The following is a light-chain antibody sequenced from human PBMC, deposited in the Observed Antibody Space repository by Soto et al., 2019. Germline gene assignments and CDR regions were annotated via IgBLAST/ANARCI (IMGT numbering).Light chain of an antibody. CDR3: MQALQTPPT. V-gene: IGKV2-28*01. CDR1: HSLLHSNGYNY. CDR2: LGY. Sequence: DILMTQSPLSLPVTPGEPASISCRSGHSLLHSNGYNYLDWYLQKSGQSPQILIYLGYNGSSGVHDRFSGSGSGTDFTLKIRRVEAEDVGVYYCMQALQTPPTFGQGKRREN. J-gene: IGKJ5*01.